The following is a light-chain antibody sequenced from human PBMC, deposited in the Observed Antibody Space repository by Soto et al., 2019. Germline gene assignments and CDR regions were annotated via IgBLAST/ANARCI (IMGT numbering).Light chain of an antibody. CDR3: QQYNSWPYT. J-gene: IGKJ2*01. CDR2: GAS. CDR1: QNISAN. Sequence: IVMTQSPATLSVSPGERATLSCRASQNISANLAWYQQKPGQAPRFLIFGASTRATGIPPRFRGSGSGTKFTLTISSLQSEDFAVYYCQQYNSWPYTFGQGTKLEIK. V-gene: IGKV3-15*01.